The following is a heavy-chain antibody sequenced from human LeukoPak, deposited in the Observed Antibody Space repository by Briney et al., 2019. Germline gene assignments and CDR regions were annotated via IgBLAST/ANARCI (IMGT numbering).Heavy chain of an antibody. CDR1: GGSISSSSYY. V-gene: IGHV4-39*01. D-gene: IGHD2-2*01. Sequence: PSETLSLTCTVSGGSISSSSYYWGWIRQPPGKGLEWIGSIYYSGSTYSNPSLQSRVTISVDTSKNQFSLKLNSVTAADTAVYYCARGYCSSTSCYEYNWFDPWGQGTLVTVSS. CDR2: IYYSGST. J-gene: IGHJ5*02. CDR3: ARGYCSSTSCYEYNWFDP.